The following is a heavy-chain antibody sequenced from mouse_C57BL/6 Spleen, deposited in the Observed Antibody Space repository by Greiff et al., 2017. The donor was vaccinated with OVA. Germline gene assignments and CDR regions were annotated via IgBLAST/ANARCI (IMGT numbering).Heavy chain of an antibody. V-gene: IGHV7-3*01. D-gene: IGHD1-1*01. CDR2: IRNKANGYTT. J-gene: IGHJ3*01. CDR1: GFTFTDYY. CDR3: ARYYYGSSFAY. Sequence: EVKVVESGGGLVQPGGSLSLSCAASGFTFTDYYMSWVRQPPGKALEWLGFIRNKANGYTTEYSASVKGRFTISRDNSQSILYLQMNALRAEDSATYYCARYYYGSSFAYWCQGTLVTVSA.